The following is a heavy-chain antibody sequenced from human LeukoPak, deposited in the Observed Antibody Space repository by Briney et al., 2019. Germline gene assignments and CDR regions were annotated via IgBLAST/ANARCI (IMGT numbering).Heavy chain of an antibody. CDR2: IKQGGSET. CDR3: AGDRGWLIAS. Sequence: GGSLRLSCAGSGFTFSHFWMNWVRQAPGKGLEWVAIIKQGGSETYYVDSVKGRFTISRDNAKNSVYLQMNSLRAEDTAVYYCAGDRGWLIASWGQGTLVTVSS. J-gene: IGHJ4*02. D-gene: IGHD6-19*01. CDR1: GFTFSHFW. V-gene: IGHV3-7*01.